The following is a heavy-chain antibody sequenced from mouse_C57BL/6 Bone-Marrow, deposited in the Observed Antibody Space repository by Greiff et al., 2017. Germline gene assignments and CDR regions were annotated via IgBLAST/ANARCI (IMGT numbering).Heavy chain of an antibody. D-gene: IGHD2-4*01. CDR3: AGGLRDYYAMDY. J-gene: IGHJ4*01. CDR2: IHHNSGST. Sequence: QVQLQQPGAELVKPGASVKLSCKASGYTFTSYWMHWVKQRPGQGLEWIGMIHHNSGSTNYNEKFKSKATLTVDKSSSTAYMQLSSLTSEDSAVYYCAGGLRDYYAMDYWGQGTSVTVSS. CDR1: GYTFTSYW. V-gene: IGHV1-64*01.